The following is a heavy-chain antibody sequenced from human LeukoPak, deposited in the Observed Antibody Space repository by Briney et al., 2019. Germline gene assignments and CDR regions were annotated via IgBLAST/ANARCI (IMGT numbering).Heavy chain of an antibody. V-gene: IGHV3-7*03. J-gene: IGHJ3*02. CDR1: GFTFSSYW. CDR2: IKQDGSEK. CDR3: AKYLGSGTYYDAFNI. D-gene: IGHD1-26*01. Sequence: GGSLRLSCAASGFTFSSYWMSWVRQAPGKGLEWVANIKQDGSEKYYVDSVKGRFTISRDNAKNSLYLQMNSLRAEDTAVYYCAKYLGSGTYYDAFNIWGQATVVTVSS.